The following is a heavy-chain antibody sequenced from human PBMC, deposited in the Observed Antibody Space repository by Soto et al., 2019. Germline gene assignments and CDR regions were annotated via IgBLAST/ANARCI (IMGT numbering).Heavy chain of an antibody. J-gene: IGHJ4*02. CDR3: AKHDFWTLYIPGLDS. V-gene: IGHV3-23*01. Sequence: EVQLLESGGGLVQPGGSLRLSCSASGFTFTSYAMSWVRQAPGKGLEWVSGISGSGGDTKSADSVKGRFTISRDNFKNMLYLQMNSLRAEDTAVYYCAKHDFWTLYIPGLDSWGREPWSPSPQ. CDR1: GFTFTSYA. CDR2: ISGSGGDT. D-gene: IGHD3-3*01.